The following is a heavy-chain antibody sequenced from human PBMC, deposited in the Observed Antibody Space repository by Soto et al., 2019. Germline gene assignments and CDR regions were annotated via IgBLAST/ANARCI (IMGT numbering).Heavy chain of an antibody. CDR2: IYHSGST. D-gene: IGHD3-22*01. Sequence: SETLSLTCAVSGYSVSSGYYWGWIRQPPGKGLEWIGTIYHSGSTYYSPSLKSRVTISVDTPKNQFSLKLRSVTAADTAVYYCARVRGYYDSSGYPLEFDYWGQGTLVTVSS. CDR1: GYSVSSGYY. V-gene: IGHV4-38-2*01. J-gene: IGHJ4*02. CDR3: ARVRGYYDSSGYPLEFDY.